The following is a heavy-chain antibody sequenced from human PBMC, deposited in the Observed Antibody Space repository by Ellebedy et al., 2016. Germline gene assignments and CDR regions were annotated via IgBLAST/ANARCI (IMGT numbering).Heavy chain of an antibody. J-gene: IGHJ4*02. CDR3: ARDAGANFDY. CDR1: AGTFSSYD. CDR2: IIPIYGTA. V-gene: IGHV1-69*13. Sequence: SSVKVSCXASAGTFSSYDISWVRQAPGQGLEWMGGIIPIYGTANYAQKFQGRVTITADESTSTAYMELSSLRSEDTAVYYCARDAGANFDYWGQGTLVTVSS. D-gene: IGHD2-8*02.